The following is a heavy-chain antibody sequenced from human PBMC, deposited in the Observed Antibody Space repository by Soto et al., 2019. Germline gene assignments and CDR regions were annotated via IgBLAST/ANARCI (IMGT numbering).Heavy chain of an antibody. CDR2: IYSSDGDDP. CDR3: ATGNGWQPN. V-gene: IGHV3-66*01. Sequence: GGSLRLSCAASGFTVSSSYMSWVRQVPGKGLEWVSIIYSSDGDDPYYAASVKGRFTISRDNSRNTLYLQMRSLRDEDTAVYYCATGNGWQPNWGQGTLVTVSS. CDR1: GFTVSSSY. D-gene: IGHD6-19*01. J-gene: IGHJ4*02.